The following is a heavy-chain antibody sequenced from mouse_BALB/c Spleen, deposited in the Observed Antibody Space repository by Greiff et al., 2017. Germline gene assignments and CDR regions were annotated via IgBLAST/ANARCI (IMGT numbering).Heavy chain of an antibody. Sequence: QVQLQQSGAELVKPGTSVKLSCKASGYNFTSYWINWVKLRPGQGLEWIGDIYPGSGSTNYNEKFKSKATLTVDTSSSTAYMQLSSLASEDSALYYCARWDEWGQGTLVTVSA. CDR1: GYNFTSYW. CDR2: IYPGSGST. J-gene: IGHJ3*02. V-gene: IGHV1-55*01. CDR3: ARWDE. D-gene: IGHD4-1*01.